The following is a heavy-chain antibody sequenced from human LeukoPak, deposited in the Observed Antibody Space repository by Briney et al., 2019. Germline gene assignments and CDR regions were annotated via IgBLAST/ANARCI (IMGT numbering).Heavy chain of an antibody. J-gene: IGHJ1*01. D-gene: IGHD3-22*01. CDR1: GFTFSSYG. V-gene: IGHV3-30*02. CDR2: IRYDGSNK. CDR3: AKDAEMWYYDSSGYYPSGYFQH. Sequence: GGSLRLSCAAAGFTFSSYGMHWVRQAPGKGVEGVAFIRYDGSNKYYADSVKGRFTISRDNSKNTLYLQMNSLRAEDTAVYYCAKDAEMWYYDSSGYYPSGYFQHWGQGTLVTVSS.